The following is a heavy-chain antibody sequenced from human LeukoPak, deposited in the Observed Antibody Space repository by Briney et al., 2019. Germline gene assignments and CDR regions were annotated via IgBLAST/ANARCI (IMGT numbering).Heavy chain of an antibody. V-gene: IGHV1-18*01. CDR3: ARDLSKNYYDSSGYFQGY. D-gene: IGHD3-22*01. CDR1: GYTFTSYG. J-gene: IGHJ4*02. CDR2: IRAYNGNT. Sequence: ASVKVSCKASGYTFTSYGISWVRQAPGQGLEWMGWIRAYNGNTNYAQKLQGRVTMTTDTATSTAYMELRSLRSDDTAVYYCARDLSKNYYDSSGYFQGYWGQGTLVTVSS.